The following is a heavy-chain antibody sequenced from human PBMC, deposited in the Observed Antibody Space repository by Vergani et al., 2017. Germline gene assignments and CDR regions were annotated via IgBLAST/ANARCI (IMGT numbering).Heavy chain of an antibody. D-gene: IGHD1-7*01. CDR1: GFTFSSYG. Sequence: QVQLVESGGGVVQPGGSLRLSCAASGFTFSSYGMHWVRQAPGKGLEWVAFIRYDGSNKYYADSVKGRFTISRDNSKNTLYLQMNSLRAEDTAVYYCVKGKGTFENWGQGTLVTVSS. V-gene: IGHV3-30*02. CDR2: IRYDGSNK. J-gene: IGHJ4*02. CDR3: VKGKGTFEN.